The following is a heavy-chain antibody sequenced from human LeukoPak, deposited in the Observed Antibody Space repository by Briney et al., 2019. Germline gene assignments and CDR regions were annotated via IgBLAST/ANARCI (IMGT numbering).Heavy chain of an antibody. Sequence: GGSLRLSCAASGFTFSSYSMNWVRQAPGKGLEWVSSISSSSSYIYYADSVKGRFTISRDNAKNSLYLQMNSLRAEDTAVYYCARCDSSSWDNWFDPWGQGTLVTVSS. V-gene: IGHV3-21*01. CDR3: ARCDSSSWDNWFDP. D-gene: IGHD6-13*01. CDR1: GFTFSSYS. J-gene: IGHJ5*02. CDR2: ISSSSSYI.